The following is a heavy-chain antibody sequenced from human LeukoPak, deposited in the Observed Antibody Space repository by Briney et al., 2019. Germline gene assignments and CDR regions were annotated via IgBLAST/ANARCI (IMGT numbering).Heavy chain of an antibody. J-gene: IGHJ6*03. Sequence: SETLSLTCTVSGGSISSYYWSWIRQPPGKGLEWIGYIYYSGSTNYNPFLKSRVTISVDTSKNQFSLKLSSVTAADTAMYYCAREWDDFWSGYPTFHYMDVWGKGTTVTVSS. CDR2: IYYSGST. CDR3: AREWDDFWSGYPTFHYMDV. V-gene: IGHV4-59*01. D-gene: IGHD3-3*01. CDR1: GGSISSYY.